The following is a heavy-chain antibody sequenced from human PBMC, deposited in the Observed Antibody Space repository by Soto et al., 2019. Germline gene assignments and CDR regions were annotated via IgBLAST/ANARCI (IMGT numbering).Heavy chain of an antibody. D-gene: IGHD5-18*01. J-gene: IGHJ6*02. Sequence: SETLSLTCAVYGGSFSDYYWTWIRQPPGKGLEWIGEINHSGSTNYNPSLKSRGTISVDTSKNQFSLKLSSVTAADTAVYYCARDWRGYSYGYYYYYGMDVWGQGTTVTVSS. CDR1: GGSFSDYY. CDR2: INHSGST. CDR3: ARDWRGYSYGYYYYYGMDV. V-gene: IGHV4-34*01.